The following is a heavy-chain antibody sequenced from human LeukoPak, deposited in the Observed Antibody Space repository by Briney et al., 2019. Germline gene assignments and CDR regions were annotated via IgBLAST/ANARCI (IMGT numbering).Heavy chain of an antibody. J-gene: IGHJ3*02. Sequence: ASVKVSCKASGGTFSSYAISWVRQAPGQGLEWMGRIIPILGIANYAQKFQGRVTITADKSTSTAYMELSSLRSEDTAVYYCARGLSGYDYDIWGQGTMVTVSS. D-gene: IGHD5-12*01. CDR2: IIPILGIA. CDR1: GGTFSSYA. V-gene: IGHV1-69*04. CDR3: ARGLSGYDYDI.